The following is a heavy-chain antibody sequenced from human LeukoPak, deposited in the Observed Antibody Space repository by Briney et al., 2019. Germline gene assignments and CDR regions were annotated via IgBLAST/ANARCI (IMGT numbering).Heavy chain of an antibody. Sequence: SETLSLTCTVSGGSISSNGYYWAWFRQPPGKGLEWIGSIYYSGGTYYNPSLKSRVTISVDTSKNQFSLKLSSVTAAATAVYYCARVLGYCSGGSCYGYFDYWGQGTLVTVSS. CDR2: IYYSGGT. D-gene: IGHD2-15*01. CDR3: ARVLGYCSGGSCYGYFDY. CDR1: GGSISSNGYY. J-gene: IGHJ4*02. V-gene: IGHV4-39*07.